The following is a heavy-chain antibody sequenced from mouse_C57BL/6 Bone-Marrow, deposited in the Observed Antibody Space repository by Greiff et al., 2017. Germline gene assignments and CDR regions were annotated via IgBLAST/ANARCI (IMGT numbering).Heavy chain of an antibody. CDR3: ARPDGNSILDY. CDR2: INSDGGST. D-gene: IGHD2-1*01. J-gene: IGHJ2*01. Sequence: EVKVVESGGGLVQPGASLKLSCESNEYEFPSHDMPWVRKTPEKRLELVAAINSDGGSTYYPDTMERRFIISRDNTKKTLYLQMSSLRSEDTALYYCARPDGNSILDYWGQGTTLTVSS. CDR1: EYEFPSHD. V-gene: IGHV5-2*01.